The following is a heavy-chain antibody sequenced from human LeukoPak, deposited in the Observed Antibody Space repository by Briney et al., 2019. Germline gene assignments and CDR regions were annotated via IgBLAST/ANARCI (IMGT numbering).Heavy chain of an antibody. J-gene: IGHJ6*03. CDR3: ARGVYYDIRGADYYYYYMDV. CDR2: MNPNSGNT. D-gene: IGHD3-9*01. CDR1: GYTFTSYD. V-gene: IGHV1-8*01. Sequence: ASVKVSCKASGYTFTSYDINWVRQATGQGLEWMGWMNPNSGNTGYAQKFQGRVTMTRNTSISTAYMELSSLRSEDTAVYYCARGVYYDIRGADYYYYYMDVWGKGTTVTISS.